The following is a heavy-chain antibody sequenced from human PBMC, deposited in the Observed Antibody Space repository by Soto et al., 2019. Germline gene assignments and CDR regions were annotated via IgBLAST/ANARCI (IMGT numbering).Heavy chain of an antibody. Sequence: ASVKVSCKASGYTFTSYGISWVRQAPGQGLEWMGWISAYNGNTNYAQKLQGRVTMTTDTSTSTACMELRSLRSDDTAVYYCARTPFGYCTNGVCYTIDYWGQGTLVTVSS. J-gene: IGHJ4*02. CDR3: ARTPFGYCTNGVCYTIDY. D-gene: IGHD2-8*01. CDR1: GYTFTSYG. CDR2: ISAYNGNT. V-gene: IGHV1-18*01.